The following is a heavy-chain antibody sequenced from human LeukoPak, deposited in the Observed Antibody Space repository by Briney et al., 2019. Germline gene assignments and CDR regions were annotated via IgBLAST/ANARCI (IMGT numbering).Heavy chain of an antibody. CDR2: ISSSGSPI. Sequence: PVGSLRLSCAASGFTFSSFEMSWVRQAAGKGLEWVSYISSSGSPIYYADSVRGRFTISRDNAKNSIYLQMNSLRGEDTALYYCASGRLGSGSYYSDYWGQGTLVTVSS. CDR1: GFTFSSFE. J-gene: IGHJ4*02. D-gene: IGHD3-10*01. V-gene: IGHV3-48*03. CDR3: ASGRLGSGSYYSDY.